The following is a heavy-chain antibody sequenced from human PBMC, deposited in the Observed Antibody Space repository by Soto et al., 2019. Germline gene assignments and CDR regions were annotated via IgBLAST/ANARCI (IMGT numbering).Heavy chain of an antibody. J-gene: IGHJ4*02. D-gene: IGHD5-12*01. CDR1: GYTFTSYY. CDR2: INPSGGST. Sequence: ASVKVSCKASGYTFTSYYMHWVRQAPGQGLEWMGIINPSGGSTSYAQKFQGRVTMTRDTSTSTVYMELSSLRSEDTAVYYCARAGGREYSGYKFDYWGQGTLVTVSS. CDR3: ARAGGREYSGYKFDY. V-gene: IGHV1-46*03.